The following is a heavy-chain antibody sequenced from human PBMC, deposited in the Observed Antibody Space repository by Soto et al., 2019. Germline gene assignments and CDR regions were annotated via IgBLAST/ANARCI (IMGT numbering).Heavy chain of an antibody. CDR2: ISAYNGNT. D-gene: IGHD3-9*01. V-gene: IGHV1-18*01. J-gene: IGHJ6*02. CDR1: GYTFTSYG. Sequence: ASVKVSCKASGYTFTSYGISWVRQAPGQGLEWMGWISAYNGNTNYAQKLQGRVTITRDTSTRTAYMELTSLRAEDTATYYCARVHNYDFLTESSHRDDDWGQRTTVTVSS. CDR3: ARVHNYDFLTESSHRDDD.